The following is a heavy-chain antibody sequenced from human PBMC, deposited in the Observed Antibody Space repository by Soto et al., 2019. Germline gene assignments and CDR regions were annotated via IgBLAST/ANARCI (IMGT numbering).Heavy chain of an antibody. J-gene: IGHJ3*02. D-gene: IGHD3-22*01. Sequence: ASVKVSCKASGYTFNGYYIHWVREAPGQGLEWMGWINPNSGGTNYAQKFQGRVTMTRHTSISTAYMEPSTLRSDDTAVYYCAREALPFGSSGSAAFDISGQGTMVT. V-gene: IGHV1-2*02. CDR3: AREALPFGSSGSAAFDI. CDR1: GYTFNGYY. CDR2: INPNSGGT.